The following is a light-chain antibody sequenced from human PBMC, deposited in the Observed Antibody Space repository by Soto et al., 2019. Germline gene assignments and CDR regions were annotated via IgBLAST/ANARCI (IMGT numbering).Light chain of an antibody. Sequence: EIVMTQSPATLSVSPGERATLSCRASQSLSSTFAWYQQRPAQAPRRLIYDVSTRATGVPTRFSGSGSGTEFTLTISSLQSEDFAVYYCQQYHDWPLTFGGGTRVEIK. CDR1: QSLSST. CDR3: QQYHDWPLT. J-gene: IGKJ4*01. CDR2: DVS. V-gene: IGKV3D-15*01.